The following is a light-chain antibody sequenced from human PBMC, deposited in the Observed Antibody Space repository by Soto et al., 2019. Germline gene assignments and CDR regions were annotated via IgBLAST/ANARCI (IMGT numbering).Light chain of an antibody. CDR1: SSDVGGHNY. CDR3: SSYTFTSTLYV. CDR2: EVT. V-gene: IGLV2-14*01. J-gene: IGLJ1*01. Sequence: QSALTQPASVSGSPGQSITISCTGSSSDVGGHNYVSWYQQHPGKAPKLMIYEVTTRPSGVSNRFSGSKSGNTASLTISGLQAEDEADYYCSSYTFTSTLYVFGTGTKVTVL.